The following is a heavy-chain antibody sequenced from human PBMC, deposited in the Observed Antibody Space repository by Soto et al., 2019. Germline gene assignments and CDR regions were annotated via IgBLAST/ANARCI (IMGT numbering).Heavy chain of an antibody. V-gene: IGHV3-23*01. CDR1: GFTFSSYA. CDR3: AKVPRYCSGDSCPPPVY. Sequence: EVQLLESGGGLVQPGGSLRLSCAASGFTFSSYAMNWVRQAPGKGLEWVSAISVSVSSTYYADSVKGRFTISRDNSKNTLYLQKNSLRAEDTAIYYCAKVPRYCSGDSCPPPVYWGQGTLVTVSS. CDR2: ISVSVSST. D-gene: IGHD2-15*01. J-gene: IGHJ4*02.